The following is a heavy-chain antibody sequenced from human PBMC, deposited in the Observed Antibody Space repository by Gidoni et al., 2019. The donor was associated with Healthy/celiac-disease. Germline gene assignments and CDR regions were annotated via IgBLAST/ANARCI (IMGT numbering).Heavy chain of an antibody. J-gene: IGHJ5*02. V-gene: IGHV3-11*06. CDR2: ISSSSSYT. CDR1: GFTFSDYY. D-gene: IGHD3-10*01. Sequence: QVQLVESGGGLVKPGGSLRPPCAAPGFTFSDYYMTWIRQAPGKGLEWVSYISSSSSYTNYADSVKGRFTISRDNAKNSLYLQMNSLRAEDTAVYYCARVVSPLWFGVTPTPHGDWFDPWGQGTLVTVSS. CDR3: ARVVSPLWFGVTPTPHGDWFDP.